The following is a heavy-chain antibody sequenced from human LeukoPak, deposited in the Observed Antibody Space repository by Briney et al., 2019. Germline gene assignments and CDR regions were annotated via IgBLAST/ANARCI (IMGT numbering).Heavy chain of an antibody. V-gene: IGHV4-4*07. Sequence: SETLSLTCSVSGGSTNNYYWSWVRQSAEKGLEWVGHVYATGTTNYNPSLKSRVTMSIDTSKRQFSLKLNYVAATDTAVYYCARVGSDGSYCDFWGQGALVTVSS. J-gene: IGHJ4*02. CDR3: ARVGSDGSYCDF. CDR1: GGSTNNYY. CDR2: VYATGTT. D-gene: IGHD1-26*01.